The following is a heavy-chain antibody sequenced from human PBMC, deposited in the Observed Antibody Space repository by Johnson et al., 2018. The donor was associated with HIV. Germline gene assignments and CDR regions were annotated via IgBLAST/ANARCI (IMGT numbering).Heavy chain of an antibody. CDR2: IFNSGTT. J-gene: IGHJ3*02. CDR1: GFTVSTSY. D-gene: IGHD3-22*01. V-gene: IGHV3-53*01. CDR3: AKDEPYYLSPRDAFNI. Sequence: VQLVESGGGLVQPGGSLRLSCAVSGFTVSTSYMTWVRQAPGKGLDWVAVIFNSGTTYYADSVKGRFIIPGDNSKNTLYLQMNSLRVEDTAVYYCAKDEPYYLSPRDAFNIWGQGTMVTVSS.